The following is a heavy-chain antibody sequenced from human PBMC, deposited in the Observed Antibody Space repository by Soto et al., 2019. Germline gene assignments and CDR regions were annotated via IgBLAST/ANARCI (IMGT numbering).Heavy chain of an antibody. CDR1: GFTFSNAW. V-gene: IGHV3-15*01. CDR2: IKSKTDGGTT. Sequence: GGSLRLSCAASGFTFSNAWMSWVRQAPGKGLEWVGRIKSKTDGGTTDYAAPVKGRFTISRDDSKNTLYLQMNSLKTEDTAVYYCTTKRSVVAATRSDYWGQGTLVTVSS. CDR3: TTKRSVVAATRSDY. J-gene: IGHJ4*02. D-gene: IGHD2-15*01.